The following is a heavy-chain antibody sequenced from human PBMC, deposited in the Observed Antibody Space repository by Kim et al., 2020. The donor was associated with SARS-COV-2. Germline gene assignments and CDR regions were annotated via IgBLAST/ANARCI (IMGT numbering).Heavy chain of an antibody. CDR1: GGSISSYY. Sequence: SETLSLTCTVSGGSISSYYWSWIRQPPGKGLEWIGYIYYSGSTNYNPSLKSRVTISVDTSKNQFSLKLSSVTAADTAVYYCARGSSGYSFGYWGQGTLVTVSS. J-gene: IGHJ4*02. CDR3: ARGSSGYSFGY. CDR2: IYYSGST. D-gene: IGHD5-18*01. V-gene: IGHV4-59*01.